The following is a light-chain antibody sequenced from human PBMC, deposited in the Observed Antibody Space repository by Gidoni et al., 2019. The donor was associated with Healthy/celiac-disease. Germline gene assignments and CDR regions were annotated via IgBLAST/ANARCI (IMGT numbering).Light chain of an antibody. CDR3: QQYNNWPPMYT. J-gene: IGKJ2*01. Sequence: IVMTQSPATLSVSPGERATLSCRASQSVSSNLGWYQQQPGHAPRLLIYGASTRATGIPARFSGSGSGTEFTLTISSMQSEDFAVYYCQQYNNWPPMYTFGQGTKLEIK. CDR2: GAS. CDR1: QSVSSN. V-gene: IGKV3-15*01.